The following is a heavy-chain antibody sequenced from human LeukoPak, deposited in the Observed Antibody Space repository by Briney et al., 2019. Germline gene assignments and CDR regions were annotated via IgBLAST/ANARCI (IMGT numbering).Heavy chain of an antibody. J-gene: IGHJ6*02. V-gene: IGHV1-2*02. CDR1: GYTFTGYY. Sequence: ASVKVSCKASGYTFTGYYMHWVRQAPGQGLEWMGWINPNSGGTNYAQNFQGRVTMTRDTSISTAYMELSRLRSDDTAVYYCARRVLLDYYYYGVDVWGQGTTVTVSS. CDR3: ARRVLLDYYYYGVDV. D-gene: IGHD2-8*02. CDR2: INPNSGGT.